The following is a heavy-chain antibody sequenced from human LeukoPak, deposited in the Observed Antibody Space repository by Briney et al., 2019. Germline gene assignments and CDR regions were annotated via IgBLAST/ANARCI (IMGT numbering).Heavy chain of an antibody. CDR1: GGSFSGYY. J-gene: IGHJ4*02. D-gene: IGHD3-10*01. CDR3: ARGKAPTYYYGSGSSRPFDY. CDR2: INHSGST. V-gene: IGHV4-34*01. Sequence: SETLSLTCAVYGGSFSGYYWSWIRQPPGKGLEWIGEINHSGSTNYNPSLKSRVTISVDTSKNQFSLKLGSVTAADTAVYYCARGKAPTYYYGSGSSRPFDYWGQGTLVTVSS.